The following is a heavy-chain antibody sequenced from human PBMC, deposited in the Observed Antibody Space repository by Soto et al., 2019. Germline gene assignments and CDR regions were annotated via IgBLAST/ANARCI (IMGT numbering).Heavy chain of an antibody. V-gene: IGHV2-5*02. CDR2: IYWDDDK. CDR3: AHRLTLNSNWNYGRFDY. Sequence: SGPTLVNPTQTLTLTSTFSRFSLTTSGVGVGWIRQPPGKALEWLALIYWDDDKRYSPSLRSRLTITKDTSRNQVVLTMTNMDPVDTATYFCAHRLTLNSNWNYGRFDYWGQGTLVTVSS. CDR1: RFSLTTSGVG. D-gene: IGHD1-7*01. J-gene: IGHJ4*02.